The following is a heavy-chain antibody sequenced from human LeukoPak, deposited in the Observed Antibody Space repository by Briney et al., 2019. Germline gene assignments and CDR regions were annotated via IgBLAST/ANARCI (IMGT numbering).Heavy chain of an antibody. CDR1: GFTFSSYW. J-gene: IGHJ4*02. D-gene: IGHD3-22*01. Sequence: GGSLRLSCAASGFTFSSYWMHWVRQAPGKGLVWVSHINSDGSSTSYADSVKGRFTISRDNAKNTLYLQMNSLRAEDTAVYYCAREGYYDSSGTNDYWGQGTLVTVSS. CDR3: AREGYYDSSGTNDY. CDR2: INSDGSST. V-gene: IGHV3-74*01.